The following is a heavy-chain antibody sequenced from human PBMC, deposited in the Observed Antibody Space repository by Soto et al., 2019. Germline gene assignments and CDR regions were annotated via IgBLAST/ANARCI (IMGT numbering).Heavy chain of an antibody. CDR2: MFYGVST. D-gene: IGHD3-3*02. J-gene: IGHJ4*02. CDR3: ARLPSRHLVDY. V-gene: IGHV4-39*01. Sequence: SETLSLTCTVSGSSINGSGYYWGWIRQPPGKGLEWIGSMFYGVSTYYNPSLKSRVTVSVDTSKNQFSLNLRSVTAADTAVYYCARLPSRHLVDYWGQGTLVTVSS. CDR1: GSSINGSGYY.